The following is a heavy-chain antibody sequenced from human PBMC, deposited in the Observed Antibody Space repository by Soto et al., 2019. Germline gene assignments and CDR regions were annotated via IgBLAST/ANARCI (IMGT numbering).Heavy chain of an antibody. V-gene: IGHV3-30*18. D-gene: IGHD2-15*01. CDR2: ISYDGSNK. J-gene: IGHJ1*01. Sequence: GGSLRLSCAASGFTFSSYGMHWVRQAPGKGLEWVAVISYDGSNKYYADSVKGRFTISRDNSRNTLYLQMNSLRAEDTAVYYCANVPKAAPTSYIYSLSQH. CDR3: ANVPKAAPTSYIYSLSQH. CDR1: GFTFSSYG.